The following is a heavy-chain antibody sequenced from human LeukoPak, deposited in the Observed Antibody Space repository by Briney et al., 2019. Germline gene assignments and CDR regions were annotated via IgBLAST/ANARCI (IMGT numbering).Heavy chain of an antibody. Sequence: IPGRSLRLSCATSGFTFSDYYIHWVRQAPGQGLEWMGWINPKNAGTKYAQKFQGRVTVARDTSISTVYMELSSLTSDDTALYYCARDRPSSSVGTYDYWGQGTLVTVSS. D-gene: IGHD6-19*01. J-gene: IGHJ4*02. V-gene: IGHV1-2*02. CDR2: INPKNAGT. CDR3: ARDRPSSSVGTYDY. CDR1: GFTFSDYY.